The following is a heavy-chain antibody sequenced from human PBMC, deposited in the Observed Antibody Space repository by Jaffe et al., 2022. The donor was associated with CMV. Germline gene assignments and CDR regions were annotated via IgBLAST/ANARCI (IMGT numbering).Heavy chain of an antibody. CDR3: ARSTGTTRYYYYGMDV. Sequence: EVQLVESGGGLVQPGGSLRLSCAASGFTFSSYWMSWVRQAPGKGLEWVANIKQDGSEKYYVDSVKGRFTISRDNAKNSLYLQMNSLRAEDTAVYYCARSTGTTRYYYYGMDVWGQGTTVTVSS. D-gene: IGHD1-7*01. J-gene: IGHJ6*02. V-gene: IGHV3-7*01. CDR2: IKQDGSEK. CDR1: GFTFSSYW.